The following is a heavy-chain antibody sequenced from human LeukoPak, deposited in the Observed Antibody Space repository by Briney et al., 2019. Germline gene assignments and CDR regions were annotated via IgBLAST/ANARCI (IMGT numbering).Heavy chain of an antibody. CDR1: GYIFTGYY. V-gene: IGHV1-2*02. CDR2: INPNSGGT. CDR3: ARVSGYYGSGGY. Sequence: ASVKVSCKASGYIFTGYYMHWVRQAPGQGLEWMGWINPNSGGTNYAQKFQGRVTMTRDTSISTAYMELSRLRSDDTAVYYCARVSGYYGSGGYWGQGTLVTVSS. J-gene: IGHJ4*02. D-gene: IGHD3-10*01.